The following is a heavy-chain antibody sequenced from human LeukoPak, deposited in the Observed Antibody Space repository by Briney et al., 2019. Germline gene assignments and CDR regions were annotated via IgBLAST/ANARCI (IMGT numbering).Heavy chain of an antibody. CDR2: ISYDGSKK. V-gene: IGHV3-30-3*01. CDR3: ARESTWGNGYYSPPAYFDY. J-gene: IGHJ4*02. Sequence: GGSLRFSCAVSGFTFSGYTMHWVRQAPGKGVECVAVISYDGSKKYYADSVKGRFTISRDDSKYTLYLQMKSLRGEDTAVYFCARESTWGNGYYSPPAYFDYWGQGTLVTVSS. D-gene: IGHD3-22*01. CDR1: GFTFSGYT.